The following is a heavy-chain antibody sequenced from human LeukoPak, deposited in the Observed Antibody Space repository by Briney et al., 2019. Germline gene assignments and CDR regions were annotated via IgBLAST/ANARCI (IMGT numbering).Heavy chain of an antibody. D-gene: IGHD3-22*01. J-gene: IGHJ4*02. CDR1: EFTFSSYW. V-gene: IGHV3-74*01. CDR3: AKDKTDYYDSSGVIDY. CDR2: INPDGTTT. Sequence: GGSLRLSCAASEFTFSSYWMHWVRHAPGKGLVWVSHINPDGTTTNYADSVKGRFTISRDNAKNSLYLQMNSLRAEDTALYYCAKDKTDYYDSSGVIDYWGQGTLVTVSS.